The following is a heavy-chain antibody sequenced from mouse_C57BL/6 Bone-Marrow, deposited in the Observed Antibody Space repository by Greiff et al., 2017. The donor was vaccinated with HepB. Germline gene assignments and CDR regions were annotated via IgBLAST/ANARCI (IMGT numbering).Heavy chain of an antibody. Sequence: VQLQQSGAELAKPGASVKLSCKASGYTFTSYWMHWVKQRPGQGLEWIGYINPSSGYTKYNQKFKDKATLTADKSSSTAYMQLSSLTYEDSAVYYCARYGAPYYYGSSSYYFDYWGQGTTLTVSS. CDR2: INPSSGYT. D-gene: IGHD1-1*01. J-gene: IGHJ2*01. CDR3: ARYGAPYYYGSSSYYFDY. V-gene: IGHV1-7*01. CDR1: GYTFTSYW.